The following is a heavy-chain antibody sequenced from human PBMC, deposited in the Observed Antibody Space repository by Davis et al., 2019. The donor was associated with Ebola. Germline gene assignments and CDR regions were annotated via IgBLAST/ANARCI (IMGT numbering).Heavy chain of an antibody. Sequence: GESLKISCAASGFTFSSYGMHWVRQAPGKGLEWVSVIYSGGSTYYADSVKGRFTISRDNSKNTLYLQMNSLRAEDTAVYYCARGWIRYCSGGSCYSIRYYFDYWGQGTLVTVSS. CDR2: IYSGGST. J-gene: IGHJ4*02. CDR1: GFTFSSYG. CDR3: ARGWIRYCSGGSCYSIRYYFDY. V-gene: IGHV3-66*01. D-gene: IGHD2-15*01.